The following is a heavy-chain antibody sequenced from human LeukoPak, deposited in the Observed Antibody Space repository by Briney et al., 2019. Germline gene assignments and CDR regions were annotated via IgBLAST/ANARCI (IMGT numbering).Heavy chain of an antibody. CDR3: ARNRSLTTTPGFDH. J-gene: IGHJ4*02. Sequence: SETLCLSCAVSGYSIRSCNYWGWIRHSPGKGLEWIGSIYHSGSTDYNPSLKSRVTISVDTSKNQFSLMLSSVTAADTAVYFCARNRSLTTTPGFDHWGQGTLVTVSS. CDR1: GYSIRSCNY. V-gene: IGHV4-38-2*01. D-gene: IGHD4-11*01. CDR2: IYHSGST.